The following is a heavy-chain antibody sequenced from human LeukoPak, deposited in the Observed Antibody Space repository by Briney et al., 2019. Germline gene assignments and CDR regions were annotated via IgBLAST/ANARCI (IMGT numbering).Heavy chain of an antibody. CDR1: GFTFSNHA. CDR3: VRQQTSHGNFDY. J-gene: IGHJ4*02. D-gene: IGHD1-26*01. V-gene: IGHV3-13*01. Sequence: GGSLRLSCATSGFTFSNHAMHWVRQATGKGLEWVSAIGIAGDTFYPGSVKGRFTISRENAKNSLSLQINSLKAEDTAVYYCVRQQTSHGNFDYWGQGILVTVSS. CDR2: IGIAGDT.